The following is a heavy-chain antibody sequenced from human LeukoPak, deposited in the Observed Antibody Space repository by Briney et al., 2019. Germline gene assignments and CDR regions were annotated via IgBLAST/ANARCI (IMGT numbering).Heavy chain of an antibody. V-gene: IGHV3-48*01. CDR2: ISSSSRTI. CDR1: GFTFSSYS. D-gene: IGHD3-10*01. J-gene: IGHJ4*02. Sequence: PGGSLRLSCAASGFTFSSYSMNWVRQAPGKGLEWVSYISSSSRTIYYADSVKGRFTISRDNAKNSLFLQMNSLRAEDTAVYYCARDGSGRVPEMSAPDYWGQGTLVTVSS. CDR3: ARDGSGRVPEMSAPDY.